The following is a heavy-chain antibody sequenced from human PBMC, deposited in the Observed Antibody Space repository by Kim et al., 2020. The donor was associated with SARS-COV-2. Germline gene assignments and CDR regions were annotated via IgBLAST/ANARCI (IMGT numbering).Heavy chain of an antibody. J-gene: IGHJ4*02. CDR3: AKFGGYYTNNFDY. V-gene: IGHV3-23*01. D-gene: IGHD3-3*01. CDR2: IGGSGGST. Sequence: GGSLRLSCAASGFTFINYAMSWVRKAPGKGRGGVSAIGGSGGSTYYAAPGKGGFTISRDNFKNTRYLQRNSRRAEDPAVYYWAKFGGYYTNNFDYWAQGT. CDR1: GFTFINYA.